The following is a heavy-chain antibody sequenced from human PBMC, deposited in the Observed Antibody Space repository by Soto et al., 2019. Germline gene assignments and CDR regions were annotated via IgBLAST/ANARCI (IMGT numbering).Heavy chain of an antibody. CDR3: ARDGYYDILTGPHTSSYYYGMDV. V-gene: IGHV4-30-4*01. J-gene: IGHJ6*02. CDR2: IYYSGST. Sequence: PSETLSLTCTVSGGSISSGDYYWSWIRQRPRKGLEWIGYIYYSGSTYYNPSLKRRVTISVDTSKNQFSLKLSSVTAADTAVYYCARDGYYDILTGPHTSSYYYGMDVWGQGTSVTDSS. D-gene: IGHD3-9*01. CDR1: GGSISSGDYY.